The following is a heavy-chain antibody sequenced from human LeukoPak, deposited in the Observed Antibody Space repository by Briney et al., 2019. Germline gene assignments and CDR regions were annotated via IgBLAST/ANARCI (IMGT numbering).Heavy chain of an antibody. J-gene: IGHJ3*02. Sequence: GSSVKVSCKASGGTFSSYAISWVRQAPGQGLEWMGGINPIIDTANYAQRFQGRVTITTDESTSTAYMELSSLRSEDTAVYYCAREVHDYGDSHAFDIWGQGTMVTVSS. CDR3: AREVHDYGDSHAFDI. CDR1: GGTFSSYA. D-gene: IGHD4-17*01. CDR2: INPIIDTA. V-gene: IGHV1-69*05.